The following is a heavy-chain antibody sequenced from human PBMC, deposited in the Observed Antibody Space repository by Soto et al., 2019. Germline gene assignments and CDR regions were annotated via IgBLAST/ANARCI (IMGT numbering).Heavy chain of an antibody. Sequence: SVKVSCKASGGTFSSYAISWVRQAPGQGLEWMGGIIPIFGTANYAQKFQGRVTITADESTSTAYMELSSLRSEDTAVYYCARDRGGLVATTLYYFDYWGQGTLVTVSS. CDR3: ARDRGGLVATTLYYFDY. CDR2: IIPIFGTA. J-gene: IGHJ4*02. D-gene: IGHD5-12*01. CDR1: GGTFSSYA. V-gene: IGHV1-69*13.